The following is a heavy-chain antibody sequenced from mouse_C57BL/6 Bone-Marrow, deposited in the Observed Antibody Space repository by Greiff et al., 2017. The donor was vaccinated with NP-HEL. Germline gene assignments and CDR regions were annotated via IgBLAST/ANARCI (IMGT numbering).Heavy chain of an antibody. CDR2: IDPANGNT. V-gene: IGHV14-3*01. D-gene: IGHD1-1*01. CDR1: GFNIKNTY. J-gene: IGHJ4*01. CDR3: ARCPYYYGSSFYYYAMDY. Sequence: VQLKQSVAELVRPGASVKLSCTASGFNIKNTYMHWVKQRPEQGLEWIGRIDPANGNTKYAPKFQGKATITADTSSTTAYLQLSSLTSEDTAIYYCARCPYYYGSSFYYYAMDYWGQGTSVTVSS.